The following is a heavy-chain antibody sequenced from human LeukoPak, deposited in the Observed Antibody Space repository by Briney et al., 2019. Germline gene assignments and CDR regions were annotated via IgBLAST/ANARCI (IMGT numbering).Heavy chain of an antibody. D-gene: IGHD1-20*01. CDR1: GFTFSSYD. J-gene: IGHJ5*02. Sequence: PGGSLRLSCAASGFTFSSYDMSWVRQAPGKGLEWVSAISGSGDSSYYADSVKGRFTISRDNSKNTLYLEMNSLRSEDTAVYYCATDVPRITRTPPAFTAWGQGTLVTVSS. CDR2: ISGSGDSS. CDR3: ATDVPRITRTPPAFTA. V-gene: IGHV3-23*01.